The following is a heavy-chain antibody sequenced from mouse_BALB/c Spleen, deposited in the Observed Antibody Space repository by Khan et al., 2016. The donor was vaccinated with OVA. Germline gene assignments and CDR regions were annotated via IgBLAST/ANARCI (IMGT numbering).Heavy chain of an antibody. D-gene: IGHD1-2*01. Sequence: EVQLKESGPGLVKPSQSLSLTCTVTGYSITSGYGWNWIRQFPGNKLEWMGYISYSGSTNYKPSLKSRISITRDTSKNQFFLQLNSVTTEDTATYYCARTARIKYWGQGTTLTVSS. CDR3: ARTARIKY. CDR1: GYSITSGYG. J-gene: IGHJ2*01. V-gene: IGHV3-2*02. CDR2: ISYSGST.